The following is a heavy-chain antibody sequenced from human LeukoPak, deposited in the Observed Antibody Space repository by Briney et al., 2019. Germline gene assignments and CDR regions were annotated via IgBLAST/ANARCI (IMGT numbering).Heavy chain of an antibody. D-gene: IGHD4-11*01. J-gene: IGHJ4*02. CDR3: AGDGSSNLYY. Sequence: ASVKVSCKASGYTFTGYYMHWVRQAPGQGLEWMGWISAYNGNTNYAQKLQGRVTMTTDTSTSTAYMELRSLRSDDTAVYYCAGDGSSNLYYWGQGTLVTVSS. CDR1: GYTFTGYY. V-gene: IGHV1-18*04. CDR2: ISAYNGNT.